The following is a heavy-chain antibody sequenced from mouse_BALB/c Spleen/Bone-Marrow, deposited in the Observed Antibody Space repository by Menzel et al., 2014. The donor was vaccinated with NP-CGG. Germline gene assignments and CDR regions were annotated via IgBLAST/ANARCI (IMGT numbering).Heavy chain of an antibody. J-gene: IGHJ1*01. V-gene: IGHV1S56*01. Sequence: QVQLQQSGPELVKPGASVKMSCKASGYTFTSYYIHWVKQRPGQGLEWIGWIYPGDGSTKYNEKFKGKTTLTADKSSSTAYMLPSSLTSEDSAIYFCARTTAWYFDVWGAGTTVTVSS. CDR3: ARTTAWYFDV. D-gene: IGHD1-2*01. CDR1: GYTFTSYY. CDR2: IYPGDGST.